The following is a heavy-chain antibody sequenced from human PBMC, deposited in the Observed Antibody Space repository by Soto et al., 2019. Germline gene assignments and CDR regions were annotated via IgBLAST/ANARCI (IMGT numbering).Heavy chain of an antibody. D-gene: IGHD3-9*01. Sequence: PGGSLRLSCAASGFTFSSYAMSWVRQAPGKGLEWVSAISGSGGSTYYADSVKGRFTISRDNSKNTLYLQMNSLRAEDTAVYYCAKLTYYDILTGSDAFDIWGQGTMVT. CDR3: AKLTYYDILTGSDAFDI. V-gene: IGHV3-23*01. J-gene: IGHJ3*02. CDR2: ISGSGGST. CDR1: GFTFSSYA.